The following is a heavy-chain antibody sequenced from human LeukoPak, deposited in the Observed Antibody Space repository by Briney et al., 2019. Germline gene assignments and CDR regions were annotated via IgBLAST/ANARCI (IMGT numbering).Heavy chain of an antibody. CDR1: GYTFTSYY. CDR2: INPSGGST. V-gene: IGHV1-46*01. J-gene: IGHJ4*02. D-gene: IGHD6-19*01. Sequence: ASVKVSCKASGYTFTSYYMHWVRQAPGQGLEWMGIINPSGGSTSCAQKFQGRVTMTRDMSTSTVYMELSSLRSEATAVYYCARVLKAVAGRGGSFDYWGQGTLVTVSS. CDR3: ARVLKAVAGRGGSFDY.